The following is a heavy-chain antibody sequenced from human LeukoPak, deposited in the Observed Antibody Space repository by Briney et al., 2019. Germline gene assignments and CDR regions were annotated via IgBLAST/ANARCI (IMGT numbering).Heavy chain of an antibody. CDR3: ARLGYCSGGSCYPFDY. CDR1: GCTFTSYG. V-gene: IGHV1-18*01. D-gene: IGHD2-15*01. Sequence: ASVKVSCKASGCTFTSYGISWVRQAPGQGLEWMGWISAYNGNTNYAQKLQGRVTMTTDTPTSTAYMELRSLRSDDTAVYYCARLGYCSGGSCYPFDYWGQGTLVTVSS. CDR2: ISAYNGNT. J-gene: IGHJ4*02.